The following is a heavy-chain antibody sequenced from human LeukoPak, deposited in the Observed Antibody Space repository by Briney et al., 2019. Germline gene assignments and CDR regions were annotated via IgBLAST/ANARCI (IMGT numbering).Heavy chain of an antibody. J-gene: IGHJ4*02. Sequence: GGSLRLSCVASGFTFGSYWMTWVRQAPGKGLEWVANIQPDGSQGLYVDSVKGRFIISRDNAKNSLYLQVSSLRAEDTAVYYCATSTGWRFDYWGQGTLVTVSS. CDR3: ATSTGWRFDY. V-gene: IGHV3-7*01. CDR1: GFTFGSYW. CDR2: IQPDGSQG. D-gene: IGHD6-19*01.